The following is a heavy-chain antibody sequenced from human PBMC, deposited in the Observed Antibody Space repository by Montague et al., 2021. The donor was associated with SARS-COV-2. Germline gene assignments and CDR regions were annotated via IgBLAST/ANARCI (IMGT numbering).Heavy chain of an antibody. V-gene: IGHV3-23*01. CDR1: GFTFSSYA. CDR3: AKSGVVINPYYYYGMDV. J-gene: IGHJ6*02. CDR2: ISNIGGRT. D-gene: IGHD3-22*01. Sequence: SLRLSCAASGFTFSSYALTWVRQAPGKGLEWVSAISNIGGRTYYADSVKGRFTISRDNSKNTLYLQMNSLRGEDTAIYYCAKSGVVINPYYYYGMDVWGQGTTVTVSS.